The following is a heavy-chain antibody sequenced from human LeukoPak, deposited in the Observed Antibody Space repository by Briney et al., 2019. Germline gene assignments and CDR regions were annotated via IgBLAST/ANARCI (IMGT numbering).Heavy chain of an antibody. CDR2: ISWNSGSI. CDR3: AKDSGDDILTGYSYFDY. CDR1: RFTFDDYA. V-gene: IGHV3-9*01. Sequence: PGGSLRLSCAASRFTFDDYAMHWVRQAPGKGLEWVSGISWNSGSIGYADSVKGRFTISRDNAKNSLYLQTNSLRAEDTALYYCAKDSGDDILTGYSYFDYWGQGTLVTVSS. J-gene: IGHJ4*02. D-gene: IGHD3-9*01.